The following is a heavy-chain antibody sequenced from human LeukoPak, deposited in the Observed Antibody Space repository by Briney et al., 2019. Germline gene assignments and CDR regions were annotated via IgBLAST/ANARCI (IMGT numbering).Heavy chain of an antibody. J-gene: IGHJ4*02. Sequence: PSQTLSLTCTVSGGPISSGSYYWSWIRQPAGKGLEWIGRIYTSGSTNYNPSLKSRVTISVDTSKNQISLRLSSVTAADTAIYYCARGNSDRFPPYMDYWGQGILVIVSS. CDR2: IYTSGST. V-gene: IGHV4-61*02. CDR3: ARGNSDRFPPYMDY. D-gene: IGHD2-21*01. CDR1: GGPISSGSYY.